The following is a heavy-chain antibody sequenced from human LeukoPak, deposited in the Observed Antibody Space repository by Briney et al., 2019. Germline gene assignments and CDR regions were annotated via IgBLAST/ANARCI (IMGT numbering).Heavy chain of an antibody. CDR1: GFTFSSYA. D-gene: IGHD2-21*01. V-gene: IGHV3-23*01. CDR2: ITGSGGST. J-gene: IGHJ4*02. CDR3: AKRGGGSYFDY. Sequence: GGSLRLYCAASGFTFSSYALSWVRQAPEKGLEWVSGITGSGGSTYYAESVKGRFTISRDNSKNTLYLQMNSLRAEDTAVYYCAKRGGGSYFDYWGQGTLVAVSS.